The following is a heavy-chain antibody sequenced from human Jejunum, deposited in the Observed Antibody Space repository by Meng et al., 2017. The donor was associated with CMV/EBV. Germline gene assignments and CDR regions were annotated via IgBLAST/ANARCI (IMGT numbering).Heavy chain of an antibody. CDR3: ATIVGGPR. CDR1: GFTFINAG. CDR2: IGSKTDGGTT. Sequence: LSCAASGFTFINAGMSGVRQPQGKGLEWVGRIGSKTDGGTTDYAAPVKGRFTISRDDSKNMLYLQMNSLQTEDTGVYYCATIVGGPRGGQGTLVTVSS. D-gene: IGHD2-21*01. J-gene: IGHJ4*02. V-gene: IGHV3-15*04.